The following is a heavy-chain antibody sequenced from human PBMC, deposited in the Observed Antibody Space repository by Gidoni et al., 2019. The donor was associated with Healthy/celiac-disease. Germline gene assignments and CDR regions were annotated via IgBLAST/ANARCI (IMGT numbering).Heavy chain of an antibody. V-gene: IGHV4-61*02. CDR2: IYTSGST. J-gene: IGHJ6*02. D-gene: IGHD2-2*02. CDR3: ARDSPVGVVPAAIRPGDYYYDYGMDV. Sequence: QVQLQESGPGLVKPSQTLFLTCTVSGGSISSGSYYWSWIRQPAGKGLEWIGRIYTSGSTNYNPSLKSRVTISVDTSKNQFSLKLSSVTAADTAVYYCARDSPVGVVPAAIRPGDYYYDYGMDVWGQGTTVTVSS. CDR1: GGSISSGSYY.